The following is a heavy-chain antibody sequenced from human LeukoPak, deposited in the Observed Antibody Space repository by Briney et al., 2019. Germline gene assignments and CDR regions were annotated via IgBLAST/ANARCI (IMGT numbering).Heavy chain of an antibody. V-gene: IGHV1-46*01. Sequence: ASVKVSCKASGYTFTGYYMHWVRQAPGQGLEWMGIINPSGGSTSYAQKFQGRVTMTRDTSTSTVYMELSSLRSEDTAVYYCAREGVVGATILGDYYGMDVWGQGTTVTVSS. D-gene: IGHD1-26*01. CDR1: GYTFTGYY. CDR2: INPSGGST. CDR3: AREGVVGATILGDYYGMDV. J-gene: IGHJ6*02.